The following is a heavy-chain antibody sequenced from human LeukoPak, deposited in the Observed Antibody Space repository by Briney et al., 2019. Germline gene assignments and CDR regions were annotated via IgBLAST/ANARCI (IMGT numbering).Heavy chain of an antibody. D-gene: IGHD1-26*01. CDR3: TKDRWELPKRNYMDV. CDR1: GFTFSSYA. CDR2: ISGSGVSGAGT. V-gene: IGHV3-23*01. J-gene: IGHJ6*03. Sequence: GGSLRLSCVASGFTFSSYAMSWVRHAPWKRLELVSGISGSGVSGAGTYYADSVKGRFTISRDYSKNTLYLQMNSLRAEDTAVYYCTKDRWELPKRNYMDVWGKGTTVTVSS.